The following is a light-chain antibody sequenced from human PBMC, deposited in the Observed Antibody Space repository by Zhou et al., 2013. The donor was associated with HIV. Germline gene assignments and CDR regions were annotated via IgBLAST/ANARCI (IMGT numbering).Light chain of an antibody. CDR2: GAS. V-gene: IGKV3D-15*01. J-gene: IGKJ4*01. Sequence: EIVMTQSPATLSVSPGERATLSCRASQSVSSNLAWYQQKPGQAPRLLIYGASSRATGIPDRFSGSGSGTDFTLTISRLEPEDFAVYYCQQRNTWPLTFGGGTKVEIK. CDR3: QQRNTWPLT. CDR1: QSVSSN.